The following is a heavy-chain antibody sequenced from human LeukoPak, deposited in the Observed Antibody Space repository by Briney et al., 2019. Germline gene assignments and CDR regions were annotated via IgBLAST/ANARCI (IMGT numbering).Heavy chain of an antibody. Sequence: SETLSLTCTVSGASISSYYWSWIRQPPGKGLEWIGYVYYSESTNYNPSLKSRVTISIDTSKNQFSLKLSSVTAADTAVYYCARNYYDSSGYWGYGMDVWGQGTTVTVSS. CDR1: GASISSYY. D-gene: IGHD3-22*01. V-gene: IGHV4-59*01. CDR2: VYYSEST. CDR3: ARNYYDSSGYWGYGMDV. J-gene: IGHJ6*02.